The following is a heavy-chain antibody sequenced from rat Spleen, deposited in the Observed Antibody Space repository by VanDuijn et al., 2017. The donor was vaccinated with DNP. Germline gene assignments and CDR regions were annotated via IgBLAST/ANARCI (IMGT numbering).Heavy chain of an antibody. CDR3: TRINYGGYPSYAMDA. CDR2: IINSGGNT. V-gene: IGHV5-31*01. J-gene: IGHJ4*01. CDR1: GFTLNKYW. Sequence: EVQLVESGGGQVQPGGSLTLSCAASGFTLNKYWMTWVRQAPGKGLEWIASIINSGGNTYYPESVRGRFTISRDDAKNSLYLQMNSLRSEDTATYYCTRINYGGYPSYAMDAWGQGTSVTVSS. D-gene: IGHD1-11*01.